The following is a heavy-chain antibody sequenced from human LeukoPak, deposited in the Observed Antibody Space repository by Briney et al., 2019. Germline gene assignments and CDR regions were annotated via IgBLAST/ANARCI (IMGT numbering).Heavy chain of an antibody. CDR2: INPNSGGT. CDR3: ARLPGIAVAGEYYYDTRPGLYYFDC. Sequence: ASVKVSCKPSGYTFTGYHIHWVRQAPGQGLEWMGWINPNSGGTNYAQKFQGRVTMTRDTSISTAYMELSRLRSDDTAVYYCARLPGIAVAGEYYYDTRPGLYYFDCWGQGTLVTVSS. J-gene: IGHJ4*02. CDR1: GYTFTGYH. V-gene: IGHV1-2*02. D-gene: IGHD6-19*01.